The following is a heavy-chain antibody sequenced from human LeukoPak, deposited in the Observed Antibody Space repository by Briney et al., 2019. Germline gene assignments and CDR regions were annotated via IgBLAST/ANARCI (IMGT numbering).Heavy chain of an antibody. D-gene: IGHD2-2*02. V-gene: IGHV3-48*03. CDR3: ARGGYCSSTSCHNLDFDY. CDR2: ISSSGSTI. Sequence: GGSLRLSCAASGFTFSSYEMNGVRQAPGKGLEGGAYISSSGSTIYYADSVKGRFTISRDNAKNSLYLQMNSLRAEDTAVYYCARGGYCSSTSCHNLDFDYWGQGTLVTVSS. J-gene: IGHJ4*02. CDR1: GFTFSSYE.